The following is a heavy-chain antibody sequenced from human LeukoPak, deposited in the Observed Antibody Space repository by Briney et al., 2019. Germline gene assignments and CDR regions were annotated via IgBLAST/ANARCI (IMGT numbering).Heavy chain of an antibody. CDR3: ARPHDSSGS. D-gene: IGHD3-22*01. J-gene: IGHJ5*02. V-gene: IGHV1-2*02. Sequence: ALVTVSCKASGYTFTGYYMHWARQAPGQGLEWMGWINPNSGGTNYAQKFQGRVTMTRDTSISTAYMELSRLRSDDTAVYYCARPHDSSGSWGQGTLVTVSS. CDR2: INPNSGGT. CDR1: GYTFTGYY.